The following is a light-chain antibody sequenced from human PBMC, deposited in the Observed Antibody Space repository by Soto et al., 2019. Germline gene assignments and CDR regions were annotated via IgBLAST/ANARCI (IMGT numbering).Light chain of an antibody. CDR1: QTISSW. Sequence: DIQMAQSPFTLSGSVGDVVTITLRASQTISSWLAWYQQKPGKAPKLLIYKASTLKSGVPSRFSGSGSGTEFTLTISSLQPDDFATYYCQNYNSYSEEFGQGTKVDIK. CDR2: KAS. CDR3: QNYNSYSEE. J-gene: IGKJ1*01. V-gene: IGKV1-5*03.